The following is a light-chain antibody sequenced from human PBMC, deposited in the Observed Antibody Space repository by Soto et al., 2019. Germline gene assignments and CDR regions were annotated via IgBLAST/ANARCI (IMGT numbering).Light chain of an antibody. CDR1: SSDVGAYNY. J-gene: IGLJ2*01. Sequence: QSALTQPASVSGSPGQSITISCAGTSSDVGAYNYVSWYQQHPGKAPKVMIYDVNNRPSGVSYRFSGSKSGNTASLTISGLQAEDEADYYCCSYTRSDTFVFVGGTKLTVL. CDR3: CSYTRSDTFV. CDR2: DVN. V-gene: IGLV2-14*03.